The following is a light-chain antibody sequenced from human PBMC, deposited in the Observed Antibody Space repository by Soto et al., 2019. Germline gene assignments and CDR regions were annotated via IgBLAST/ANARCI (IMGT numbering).Light chain of an antibody. CDR3: QQYNNWWT. J-gene: IGKJ5*01. CDR1: QSVSSN. V-gene: IGKV3-15*01. CDR2: GAS. Sequence: EIVLTQTPVTLSVSPGERSTLSCRAGQSVSSNLAWYQQKPGQAPRLLIYGASTRATGIPARFTGSGSGTEFTLTISSLQFDDSAVYYCQQYNNWWTFGQGTLLEVK.